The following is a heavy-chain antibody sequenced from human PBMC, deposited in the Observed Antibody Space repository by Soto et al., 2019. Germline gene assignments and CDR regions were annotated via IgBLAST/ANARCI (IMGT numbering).Heavy chain of an antibody. Sequence: GESLKISCKGSGYSFTSYWIGWVRQMPGKGLEWMGIIYPGDPDTRYSPSLQGQVTISADKSISTAYLQWSSLKASDTAMYYCARPSYDILTGHYDAFDIWGQGTMVTVSS. J-gene: IGHJ3*02. D-gene: IGHD3-9*01. CDR2: IYPGDPDT. CDR3: ARPSYDILTGHYDAFDI. V-gene: IGHV5-51*01. CDR1: GYSFTSYW.